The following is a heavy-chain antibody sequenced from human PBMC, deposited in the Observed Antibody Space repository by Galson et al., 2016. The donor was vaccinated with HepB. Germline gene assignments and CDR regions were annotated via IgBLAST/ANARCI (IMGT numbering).Heavy chain of an antibody. CDR1: GYTFTGYG. J-gene: IGHJ4*02. V-gene: IGHV1-18*01. CDR3: ARDRGQIVGPTRQFDY. CDR2: ISAYNGDT. Sequence: SVKVSCKASGYTFTGYGISWVRQAPGQGLEWMGWISAYNGDTNYAQKLQDRVTMTTDSSTSTAYMELRSLRSDDTAVFYCARDRGQIVGPTRQFDYWGQGTLVTVSS. D-gene: IGHD1-26*01.